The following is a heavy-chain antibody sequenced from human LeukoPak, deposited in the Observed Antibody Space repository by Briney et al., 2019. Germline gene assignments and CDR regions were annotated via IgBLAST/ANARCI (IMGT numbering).Heavy chain of an antibody. Sequence: GASVKVSCKASGYSFSNYDITWVRQAPGQGLEWMGRISTPNGDTNFAQSLQGRLTMTTDTSTSTVYMELWSLRSDDTAVYYCARDPYHRLGPPLDLWGQGTLVTVSS. CDR3: ARDPYHRLGPPLDL. V-gene: IGHV1-18*01. J-gene: IGHJ5*02. CDR1: GYSFSNYD. CDR2: ISTPNGDT. D-gene: IGHD2-2*01.